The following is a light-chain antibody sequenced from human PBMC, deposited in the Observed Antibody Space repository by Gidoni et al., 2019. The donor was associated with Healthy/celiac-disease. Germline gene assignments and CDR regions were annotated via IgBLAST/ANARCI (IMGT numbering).Light chain of an antibody. CDR1: QSVSSSY. J-gene: IGKJ1*01. Sequence: EIVLTQSTGTLSLSPGERATLSCRASQSVSSSYLAWYQQKPGQAPRLLSYGASSRATGIPDRFSGSGSGTDFTLTISRLEPEDFAVYYCQQYGSSPRTFGQXTKVEIK. CDR3: QQYGSSPRT. CDR2: GAS. V-gene: IGKV3-20*01.